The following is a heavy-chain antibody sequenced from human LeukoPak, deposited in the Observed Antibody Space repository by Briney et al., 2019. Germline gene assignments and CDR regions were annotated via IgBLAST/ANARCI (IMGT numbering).Heavy chain of an antibody. J-gene: IGHJ4*02. CDR3: ARVGEEQGITIFGVVIEYYFDF. D-gene: IGHD3-3*01. Sequence: PGGSLRLSCAAWGFTFDDYGMSWVRQAPGKGLEWVSGINWNGGSTGYADSVKGRFTISRDNAKNSLYLQMNSLRAEDTALYYCARVGEEQGITIFGVVIEYYFDFWGQGTLVTVSS. CDR1: GFTFDDYG. CDR2: INWNGGST. V-gene: IGHV3-20*04.